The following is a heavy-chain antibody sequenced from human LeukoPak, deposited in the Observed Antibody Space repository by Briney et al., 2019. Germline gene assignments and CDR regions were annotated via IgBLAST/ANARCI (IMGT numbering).Heavy chain of an antibody. Sequence: ASGKVSCKASGYPFTSFEINWVRQVTGEGLEWMGWMKPDSGNSAFAQKFRDRVTLSSDSSINTAYMEVSSLGSDDTAVYFCARGTFDYDVVTGIHYYYMDVWGTGTAVTVSS. V-gene: IGHV1-8*01. D-gene: IGHD4-17*01. CDR2: MKPDSGNS. J-gene: IGHJ6*03. CDR3: ARGTFDYDVVTGIHYYYMDV. CDR1: GYPFTSFE.